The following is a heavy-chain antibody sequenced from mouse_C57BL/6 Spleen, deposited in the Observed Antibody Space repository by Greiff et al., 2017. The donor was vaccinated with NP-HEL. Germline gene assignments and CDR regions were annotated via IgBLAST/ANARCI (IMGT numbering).Heavy chain of an antibody. CDR2: IHPNSGST. CDR1: GYTFTSYW. Sequence: QVQLQQPGAELVKPGASVKLSCKASGYTFTSYWMHWVKQRTGQGLEWIGMIHPNSGSTNYNEKFKSKATLTVDKSSSTAYMQLSSLTSEDSAVYYCAIHYYGSSPGFAYWGQGTLVTVSA. V-gene: IGHV1-64*01. J-gene: IGHJ3*01. CDR3: AIHYYGSSPGFAY. D-gene: IGHD1-1*01.